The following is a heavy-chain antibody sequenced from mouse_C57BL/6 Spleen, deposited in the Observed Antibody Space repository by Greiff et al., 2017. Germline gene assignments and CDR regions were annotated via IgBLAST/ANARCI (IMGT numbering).Heavy chain of an antibody. CDR1: GYTFTDYY. CDR2: IHPNNGGT. V-gene: IGHV1-26*01. CDR3: ARNDYDRFAY. J-gene: IGHJ3*01. Sequence: VQLQQSGPELVKPGASVKISCKASGYTFTDYYMNWVKQSHGKSLEWIGDIHPNNGGTSYNQKFKGKATLTVDKSSSTAYMELRSLTSEDSAVYYCARNDYDRFAYWGQGTLGTVSA. D-gene: IGHD2-4*01.